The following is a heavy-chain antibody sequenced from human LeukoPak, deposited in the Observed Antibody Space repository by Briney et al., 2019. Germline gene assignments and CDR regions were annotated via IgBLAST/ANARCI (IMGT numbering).Heavy chain of an antibody. CDR3: AAGRPYSLLDY. J-gene: IGHJ4*02. CDR2: FEPVDET. CDR1: GNTLTELT. V-gene: IGHV1-24*01. Sequence: ASVKVSFKLSGNTLTELTMHWVRQAPGKGLEWMGGFEPVDETIYAHKFQGRVTMTEDTSTDTAYMELSSLTSEDTAVYFCAAGRPYSLLDYWGQGTLVTVSS. D-gene: IGHD5-18*01.